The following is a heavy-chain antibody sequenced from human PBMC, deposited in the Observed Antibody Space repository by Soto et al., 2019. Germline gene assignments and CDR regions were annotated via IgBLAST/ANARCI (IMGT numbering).Heavy chain of an antibody. D-gene: IGHD2-2*01. CDR3: ARDLSPRYCSSTSCYGDYRMDV. Sequence: SETLSLTCAVSGGSISSGGYSWSWIRQPPGKGLEWIGYIYHSGSTYYNPSLKSRVTISVDRSKNQFSLKLSSVTAADTAVYYCARDLSPRYCSSTSCYGDYRMDVWGQGTTVTVSS. CDR1: GGSISSGGYS. J-gene: IGHJ6*02. CDR2: IYHSGST. V-gene: IGHV4-30-2*01.